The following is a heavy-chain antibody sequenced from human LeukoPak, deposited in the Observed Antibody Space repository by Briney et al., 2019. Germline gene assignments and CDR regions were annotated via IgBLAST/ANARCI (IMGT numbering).Heavy chain of an antibody. J-gene: IGHJ4*02. CDR2: ISSSSSTI. D-gene: IGHD6-19*01. CDR3: ARGKGNKGIAVAGLNY. CDR1: GFTFSSYS. V-gene: IGHV3-48*01. Sequence: GGSLRLSCAASGFTFSSYSMNWVRQAPGKGLEWVSYISSSSSTIYYADSVKGRFTISRDNAKNTLYLQMNSLRAEDTAVYYCARGKGNKGIAVAGLNYWGQGTLVTVSS.